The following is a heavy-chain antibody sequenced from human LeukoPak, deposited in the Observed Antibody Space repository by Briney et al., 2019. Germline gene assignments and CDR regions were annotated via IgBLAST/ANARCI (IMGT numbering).Heavy chain of an antibody. CDR3: ARVLSGVIFDY. CDR1: GYTFTTYD. J-gene: IGHJ4*01. D-gene: IGHD2-15*01. V-gene: IGHV1-8*01. CDR2: MDPKSGNP. Sequence: ASVKVSCKTSGYTFTTYDINWMRQATGQGLEWMGWMDPKSGNPGYAQEFQGRVTMTRDTSTRTVYMELSGMRSDDTAVYYCARVLSGVIFDYWCHGTFVIVSS.